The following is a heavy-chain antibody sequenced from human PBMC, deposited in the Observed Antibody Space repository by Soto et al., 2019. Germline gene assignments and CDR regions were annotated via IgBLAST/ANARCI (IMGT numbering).Heavy chain of an antibody. V-gene: IGHV3-30-3*01. CDR2: ISYDGSNK. CDR3: ARDFDGYSSPVLYFQH. CDR1: GFTFSRYA. D-gene: IGHD6-13*01. Sequence: GGSLRLSCAASGFTFSRYAMHWVRQAPGKGLEWVAVISYDGSNKYYADSVKGRFTISRDNSKNTLYLQMNSLRAEDTAVYYCARDFDGYSSPVLYFQHWGQGTLVTVSS. J-gene: IGHJ1*01.